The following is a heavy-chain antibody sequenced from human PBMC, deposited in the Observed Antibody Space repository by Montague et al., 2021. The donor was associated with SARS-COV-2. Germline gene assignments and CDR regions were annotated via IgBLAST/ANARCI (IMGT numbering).Heavy chain of an antibody. CDR2: IDWDDDK. CDR3: ARRTYDILTGYDYGMDV. V-gene: IGHV2-70*11. CDR1: GFSLSTSGMC. D-gene: IGHD3-9*01. Sequence: VKPTQTLTLTCTFSGFSLSTSGMCVSWIRQPPGKALEWLARIDWDDDKYYSTSLKTRLTISMDTSKNQVVLTMTNMDPVDTATYYCARRTYDILTGYDYGMDVWGQGTTVTVSS. J-gene: IGHJ6*02.